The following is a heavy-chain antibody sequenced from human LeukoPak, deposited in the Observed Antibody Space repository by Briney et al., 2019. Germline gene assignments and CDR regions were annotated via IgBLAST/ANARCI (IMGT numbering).Heavy chain of an antibody. J-gene: IGHJ6*02. D-gene: IGHD3-10*01. V-gene: IGHV4-34*01. Sequence: PSETLSLTCAVYGGSFSGFYWSWIRQPPGKGLEWIGEINHSGSTNYNPSLKSRVTISVDTSKNQFSLKLSSVTAADTAVYYCARGSRGVTMVRGVPRRYGMDVWGQGTTVTVSS. CDR3: ARGSRGVTMVRGVPRRYGMDV. CDR1: GGSFSGFY. CDR2: INHSGST.